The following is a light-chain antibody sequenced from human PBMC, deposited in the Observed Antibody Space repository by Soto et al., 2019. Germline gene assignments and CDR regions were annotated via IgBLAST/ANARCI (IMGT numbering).Light chain of an antibody. J-gene: IGKJ4*01. CDR1: QSVSGNY. Sequence: ETVLTHSPATLSLSPGERATLSCRASQSVSGNYLAWYQQKPGQAPRLLIYTASSRATGIPDRFSGTGSGTDFPLTISRLEPEDSVVYYCEQYGSSPMLIFGGGTQVAIK. V-gene: IGKV3-20*01. CDR3: EQYGSSPMLI. CDR2: TAS.